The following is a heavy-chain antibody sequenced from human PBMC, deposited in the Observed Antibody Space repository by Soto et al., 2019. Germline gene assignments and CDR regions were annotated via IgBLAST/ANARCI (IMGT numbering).Heavy chain of an antibody. V-gene: IGHV3-53*01. Sequence: GALRLSCAASGFIVSNNYMSWVRQAPGKGLEWVSILYSGGTTYYADSVKGRFTFSRDNSENTVFLQMNNLRVEDTAVYYCVRDRGGSYWLDPWGQGTLVTVSS. CDR3: VRDRGGSYWLDP. CDR1: GFIVSNNY. D-gene: IGHD2-15*01. J-gene: IGHJ5*02. CDR2: LYSGGTT.